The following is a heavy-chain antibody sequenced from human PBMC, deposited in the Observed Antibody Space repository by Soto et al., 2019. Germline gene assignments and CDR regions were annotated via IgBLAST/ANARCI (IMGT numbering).Heavy chain of an antibody. CDR1: GFTFSDYY. Sequence: GGSLRLSCAASGFTFSDYYMSWIRQAPGKGLEWVSYISSSGSTIYYAGSVKGRFTISRDNAKNSLYLQMNSLRAEDTAVYYCARDFSPPTAAPSSSWGASHPWGQGTLVTVSS. J-gene: IGHJ5*02. V-gene: IGHV3-11*01. CDR3: ARDFSPPTAAPSSSWGASHP. CDR2: ISSSGSTI. D-gene: IGHD6-13*01.